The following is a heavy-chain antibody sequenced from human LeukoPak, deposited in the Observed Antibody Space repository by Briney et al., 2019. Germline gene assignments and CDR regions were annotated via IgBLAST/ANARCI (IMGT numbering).Heavy chain of an antibody. Sequence: GGSLRLSCAASGFTFSGYWMSWVRQPPGKGLEWVANIKQDGGETYYVDSVKGRFTISRDNAKNSLYLQMNSLRAEDTAVYYCARARYCGGGTCYFDFWGQGTLVTVSS. CDR2: IKQDGGET. CDR1: GFTFSGYW. V-gene: IGHV3-7*01. J-gene: IGHJ4*02. D-gene: IGHD2-21*01. CDR3: ARARYCGGGTCYFDF.